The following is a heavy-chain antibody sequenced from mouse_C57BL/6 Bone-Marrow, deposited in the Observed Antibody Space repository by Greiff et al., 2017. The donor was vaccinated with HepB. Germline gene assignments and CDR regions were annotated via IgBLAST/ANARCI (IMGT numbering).Heavy chain of an antibody. J-gene: IGHJ2*01. CDR1: GFNIKDAY. CDR3: TIYYYGPYYFDY. Sequence: VQLKQSGAELVRPGASVKLSCTASGFNIKDAYMHWVKPRPEQGLEWIGWIDPENGDTEYASKFQGKATITADTSSNTAYLQLSSLTSEDTAVYYCTIYYYGPYYFDYWGQGTTLTVSS. V-gene: IGHV14-4*01. CDR2: IDPENGDT. D-gene: IGHD1-1*01.